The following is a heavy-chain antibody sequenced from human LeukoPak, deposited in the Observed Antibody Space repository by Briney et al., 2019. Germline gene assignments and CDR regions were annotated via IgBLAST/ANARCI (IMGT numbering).Heavy chain of an antibody. CDR1: GGSISSGGYY. CDR3: ARSDGGWVDY. CDR2: IYYSGST. Sequence: SQTLSLTCTVSGGSISSGGYYWSWIRQHPGKGLEWIGYIYYSGSTYYNPSLKSRVTISVDTSKNQFSLKLSSVTAADTAVYYCARSDGGWVDYWGQGTLVTVSS. J-gene: IGHJ4*02. V-gene: IGHV4-31*03. D-gene: IGHD4-23*01.